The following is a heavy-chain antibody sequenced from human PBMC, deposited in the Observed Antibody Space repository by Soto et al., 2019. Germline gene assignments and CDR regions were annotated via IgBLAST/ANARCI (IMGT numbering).Heavy chain of an antibody. Sequence: PSETVSLTCTVSGGSVSSGSYYWSWIRQPPGKGLELIGYIYYSVSTNYNPSLKSRVTISVDTSMNQFSLKLSSVTAADTAVYYCARDHVVRGVINWFDPWGQGPLVTVS. V-gene: IGHV4-61*01. CDR3: ARDHVVRGVINWFDP. CDR2: IYYSVST. CDR1: GGSVSSGSYY. J-gene: IGHJ5*02. D-gene: IGHD3-10*01.